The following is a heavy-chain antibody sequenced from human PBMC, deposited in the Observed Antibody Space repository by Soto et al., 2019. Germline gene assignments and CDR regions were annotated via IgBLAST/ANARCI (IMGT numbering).Heavy chain of an antibody. CDR2: IGGRGVTT. Sequence: DVQLLESGGGLVQPGESLRLSCVASGFTFSTYTLTWVRQAPGKGLEWVSVIGGRGVTTFYADSVKGRFTISRDNSRNTLYLQMNSLRVEDTAVYYCARTRVPGSLERNFDLWGQGTLVTVSS. V-gene: IGHV3-23*01. CDR1: GFTFSTYT. CDR3: ARTRVPGSLERNFDL. D-gene: IGHD1-1*01. J-gene: IGHJ4*02.